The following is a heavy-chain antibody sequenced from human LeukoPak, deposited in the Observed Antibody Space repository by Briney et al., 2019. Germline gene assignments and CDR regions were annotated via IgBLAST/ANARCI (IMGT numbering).Heavy chain of an antibody. CDR2: ISGSGSTI. D-gene: IGHD6-19*01. CDR3: ARVYSVAGTYYYYYMDV. CDR1: GFTFSSHG. J-gene: IGHJ6*03. V-gene: IGHV3-48*04. Sequence: PGGSLRLSCAASGFTFSSHGMNWVRQAPGKGLEWVSYISGSGSTIYYADSVKGRFTISRDNAKNSLYLRMSSLRAEDTAAYYCARVYSVAGTYYYYYMDVWGKGTTVTISS.